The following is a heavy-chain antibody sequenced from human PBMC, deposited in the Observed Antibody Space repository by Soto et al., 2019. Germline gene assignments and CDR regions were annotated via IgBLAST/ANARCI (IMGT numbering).Heavy chain of an antibody. V-gene: IGHV4-59*12. Sequence: PSETLSLTCTVSGGSIISYYWSWILQPPWKGLEWIGYIYYSGSTNYNPSLKSRVTISVDTSKNQFSLKLSSVTAADTAVYYCARLHSYDSSGYYYEVDYYYGMDVWGHGTTVTVSS. J-gene: IGHJ6*02. D-gene: IGHD3-22*01. CDR1: GGSIISYY. CDR2: IYYSGST. CDR3: ARLHSYDSSGYYYEVDYYYGMDV.